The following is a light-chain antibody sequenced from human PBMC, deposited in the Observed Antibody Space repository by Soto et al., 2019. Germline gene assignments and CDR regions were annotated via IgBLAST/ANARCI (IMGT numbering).Light chain of an antibody. CDR2: GAS. CDR1: QSVSSN. V-gene: IGKV3-15*01. J-gene: IGKJ5*01. Sequence: EIVMTQSPATLSVSPCERATLSCSASQSVSSNLAWYQHKPGQAPRLLIYGASTRATGIPARFSGSGSGTEFTLTISSLQSEDFAVYYCQQYNNWPPIFGQGTRLEI. CDR3: QQYNNWPPI.